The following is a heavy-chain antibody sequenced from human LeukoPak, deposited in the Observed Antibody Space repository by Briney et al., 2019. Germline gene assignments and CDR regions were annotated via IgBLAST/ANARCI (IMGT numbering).Heavy chain of an antibody. CDR1: GFTLSDHY. Sequence: GGSLRLSCAASGFTLSDHYMVWVRQAPGKGLEWVGRTRNKANSYTTDYAASVKGRFTISRDDSKSSLYLQMNSLKTEDTAVYWCARDTSVSFDYWGRGTQVTVSS. D-gene: IGHD2-2*01. CDR3: ARDTSVSFDY. V-gene: IGHV3-72*01. CDR2: TRNKANSYTT. J-gene: IGHJ4*02.